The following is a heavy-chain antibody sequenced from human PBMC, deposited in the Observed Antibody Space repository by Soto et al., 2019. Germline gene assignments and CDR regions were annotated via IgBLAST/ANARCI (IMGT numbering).Heavy chain of an antibody. D-gene: IGHD2-2*01. CDR2: IYYSGST. V-gene: IGHV4-39*01. J-gene: IGHJ1*01. Sequence: SETLSLTCTVSGGSISDSSYFWDWIRQPPGKGLEWIGNIYYSGSTYYNLSLKSRVTISVDTSKNQFSLKLSSVTAADTAVYYCARRGVSSYHPTYWGLGTLVTVSS. CDR3: ARRGVSSYHPTY. CDR1: GGSISDSSYF.